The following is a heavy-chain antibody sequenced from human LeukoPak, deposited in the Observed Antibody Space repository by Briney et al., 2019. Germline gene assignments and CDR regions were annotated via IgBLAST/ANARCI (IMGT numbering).Heavy chain of an antibody. CDR2: VSGSGGST. CDR3: AKMFGAAVGTGVSDY. D-gene: IGHD6-13*01. J-gene: IGHJ4*02. Sequence: GSLRLSCAASGFTFSSYSMNWVRQAPGEGVEWVSAVSGSGGSTYYADSVKGHFTISRDNSKNTLYLQMNSLRAEDTAIYFCAKMFGAAVGTGVSDYWGQGTLVTVSS. CDR1: GFTFSSYS. V-gene: IGHV3-23*01.